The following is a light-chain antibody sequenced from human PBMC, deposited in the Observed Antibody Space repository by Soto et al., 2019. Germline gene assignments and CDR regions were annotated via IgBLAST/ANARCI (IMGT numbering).Light chain of an antibody. J-gene: IGKJ5*01. CDR1: QSLVDSDGNTY. V-gene: IGKV2-30*01. Sequence: DVVMTQSPLSLTVTLGQPASISCRSSQSLVDSDGNTYLNWFQQKPGQSPQLLIYEVSTRVSGVPDRFSGSGSGTDFTLEISRVETDDVGIYYCMQSTQLPPTFGQGTRLEI. CDR3: MQSTQLPPT. CDR2: EVS.